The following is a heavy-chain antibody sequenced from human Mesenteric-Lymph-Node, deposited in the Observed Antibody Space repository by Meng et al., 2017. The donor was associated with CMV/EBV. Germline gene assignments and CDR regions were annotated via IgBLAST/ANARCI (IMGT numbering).Heavy chain of an antibody. Sequence: SVKVSCKASGYTFTSHTIHWVRQAPGQRLEWMGWINAANGYTKYSQKFQGRVAITRDTSASTAYMELSSLSSEDTAVYYCARRIQGDYWGQGTLVTVSS. J-gene: IGHJ4*02. CDR1: GYTFTSHT. CDR3: ARRIQGDY. CDR2: INAANGYT. D-gene: IGHD2-15*01. V-gene: IGHV1-3*01.